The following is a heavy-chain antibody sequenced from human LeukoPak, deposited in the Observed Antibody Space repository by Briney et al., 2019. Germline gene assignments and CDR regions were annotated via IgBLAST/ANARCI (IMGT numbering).Heavy chain of an antibody. CDR3: ARDGSSTWYGYKTY. J-gene: IGHJ4*02. Sequence: GGSLRLSCAASGFIFSGNWMSWVRRAPGKGLEWVSFISSSSGTIYYADSVKGRFTISRDNAKNSLYLQMNSLGAEDTAVYYCARDGSSTWYGYKTYWGQGTLVTVSS. V-gene: IGHV3-48*01. CDR1: GFIFSGNW. CDR2: ISSSSGTI. D-gene: IGHD6-13*01.